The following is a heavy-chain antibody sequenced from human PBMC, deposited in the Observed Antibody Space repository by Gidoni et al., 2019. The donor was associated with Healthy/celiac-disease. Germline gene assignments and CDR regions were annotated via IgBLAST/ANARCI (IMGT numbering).Heavy chain of an antibody. CDR2: IYTSGST. V-gene: IGHV4-4*07. Sequence: QVQLQESGPGLVKPSETLSLTCTVSGCPIRSSYWSWIRQPAGKGLEWIGRIYTSGSTNYNPSLKSRVTMSVDTSKNQFSLKLSSVTAADTAVYYCARALGYCSSTSCFYFDYWGQGTLVTVSS. D-gene: IGHD2-2*01. J-gene: IGHJ4*02. CDR3: ARALGYCSSTSCFYFDY. CDR1: GCPIRSSY.